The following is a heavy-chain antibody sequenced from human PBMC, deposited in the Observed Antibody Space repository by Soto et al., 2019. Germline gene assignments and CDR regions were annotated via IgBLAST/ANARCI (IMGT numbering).Heavy chain of an antibody. V-gene: IGHV1-69*13. CDR1: GGTFSNFA. CDR3: ARAGVVVPAAIDYYYYGMDV. Sequence: SVKVSCKASGGTFSNFAFNWVRQAPGQGLEWMGVFVPIFGTRNYAQKFQGRVTMTADESTSTVNMELSSLRSDDTVVYYCARAGVVVPAAIDYYYYGMDVWGQGTTVTVSS. J-gene: IGHJ6*02. CDR2: FVPIFGTR. D-gene: IGHD2-2*01.